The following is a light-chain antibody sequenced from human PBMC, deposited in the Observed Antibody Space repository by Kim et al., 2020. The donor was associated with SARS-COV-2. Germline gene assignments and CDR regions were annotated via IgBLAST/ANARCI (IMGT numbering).Light chain of an antibody. CDR2: GKN. CDR3: NSRDSNDNVV. CDR1: SLRSYY. V-gene: IGLV3-19*01. J-gene: IGLJ2*01. Sequence: ELTQDPAVSVALGQTVKITCQGDSLRSYYATWYQQKPGQAPILVIYGKNNRPSGIPDRFSGSSSGNTASLTITGTQAGDEADYYCNSRDSNDNVVFGGGTQLTVL.